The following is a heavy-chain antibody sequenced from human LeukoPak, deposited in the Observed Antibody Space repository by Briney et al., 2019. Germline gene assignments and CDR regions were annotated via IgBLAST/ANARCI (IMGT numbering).Heavy chain of an antibody. D-gene: IGHD6-6*01. CDR2: IYYSGST. CDR1: GGSISSYY. V-gene: IGHV4-59*01. CDR3: ARGDPRPMAARYAAGVDY. Sequence: SETLSLTCTVSGGSISSYYWSWIRQPPGKGLEWIGYIYYSGSTNYNPSLKSRVTISVDTSKNQFSLKLSSVTAADTAVYYCARGDPRPMAARYAAGVDYWGQGTLVTVSS. J-gene: IGHJ4*02.